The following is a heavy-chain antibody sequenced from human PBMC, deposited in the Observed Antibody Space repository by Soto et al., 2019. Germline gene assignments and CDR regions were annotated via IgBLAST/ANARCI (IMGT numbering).Heavy chain of an antibody. CDR3: AKAHYYDSSGHIDY. V-gene: IGHV3-23*01. CDR1: GFTFSSYA. Sequence: GGSLRLSCAASGFTFSSYAMSWVRQAPGKGLEWVSGISGSGGSTHYADSVKGRFTISRDNSKNTLYLQMNSLRAEDTAVYYCAKAHYYDSSGHIDYWGQGTLVTVSS. CDR2: ISGSGGST. D-gene: IGHD3-22*01. J-gene: IGHJ4*02.